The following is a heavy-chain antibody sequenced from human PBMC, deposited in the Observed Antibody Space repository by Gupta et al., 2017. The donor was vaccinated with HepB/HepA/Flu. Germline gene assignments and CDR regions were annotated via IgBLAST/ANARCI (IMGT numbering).Heavy chain of an antibody. CDR2: IWYDGSNK. D-gene: IGHD3-22*01. CDR3: ARGGTMIVPPFFDY. Sequence: QVQLVESGGGVVQPGRSLRLSCAASGFTFSSYGMHWVGQAPGKGLEWVAVIWYDGSNKYYADSVKGRFTISRDNSKNTLYLQMNSLRAEDTAVYYCARGGTMIVPPFFDYWGQGTLVTVSS. J-gene: IGHJ4*02. V-gene: IGHV3-33*01. CDR1: GFTFSSYG.